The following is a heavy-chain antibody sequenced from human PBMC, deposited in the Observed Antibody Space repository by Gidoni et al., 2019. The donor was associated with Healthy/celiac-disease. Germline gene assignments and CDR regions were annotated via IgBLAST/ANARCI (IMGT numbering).Heavy chain of an antibody. CDR3: ASALTTVTTYYYYYMDV. V-gene: IGHV3-21*01. CDR2: ISSSSSYI. D-gene: IGHD4-17*01. CDR1: GFTFSSYR. Sequence: EVQLVESGGGLVKPGGSLRLSCAASGFTFSSYRMNWVRQAPGKGLEWVSSISSSSSYIYYADSVKGRFTISRDNAKNSLYLQMNSLRAEDTAVYYCASALTTVTTYYYYYMDVWGKGTTVTVSS. J-gene: IGHJ6*03.